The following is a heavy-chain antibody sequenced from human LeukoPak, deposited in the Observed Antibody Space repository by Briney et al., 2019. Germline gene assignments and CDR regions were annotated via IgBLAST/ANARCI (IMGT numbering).Heavy chain of an antibody. CDR3: ARYSGSYLSPFDY. J-gene: IGHJ4*02. V-gene: IGHV4-59*08. CDR2: IYYRGST. CDR1: GGSIRSYY. D-gene: IGHD1-26*01. Sequence: SETLSLTCTVSGGSIRSYYWSWIRQPPGKGLEWIGYIYYRGSTNYNPSLKSRVTMSVDTSKNQFSLKLTSVAAADTAVYYCARYSGSYLSPFDYWGQGTLVTVSS.